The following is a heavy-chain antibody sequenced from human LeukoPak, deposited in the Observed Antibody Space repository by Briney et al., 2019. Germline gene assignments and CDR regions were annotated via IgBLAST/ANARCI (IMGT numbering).Heavy chain of an antibody. CDR1: GFTFSHYG. CDR2: ISTTSAFM. J-gene: IGHJ5*01. Sequence: GGSLRLSCATSGFTFSHYGMHWVRQAPGKGLEWVSTISTTSAFMYYADSVKGRFSISRDNAKDSLYLQMNSLRAEDTAVYYCTRDYWFDSWGQGTLVTVSS. V-gene: IGHV3-21*01. CDR3: TRDYWFDS.